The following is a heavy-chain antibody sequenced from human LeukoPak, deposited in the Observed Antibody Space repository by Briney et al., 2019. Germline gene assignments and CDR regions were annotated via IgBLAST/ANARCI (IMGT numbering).Heavy chain of an antibody. Sequence: GGSLRLSCAASGFTVSRYWMRWVRQAPGKGLEWVAFIRYDGSNKYYADSVKGRFTIPRDNSKNTLYLQMNSLRAEDTAVYYCAKDLLAYCGGDCYSPPDYWGQGTLVTVSS. CDR2: IRYDGSNK. D-gene: IGHD2-21*02. CDR3: AKDLLAYCGGDCYSPPDY. CDR1: GFTVSRYW. V-gene: IGHV3-30*02. J-gene: IGHJ4*02.